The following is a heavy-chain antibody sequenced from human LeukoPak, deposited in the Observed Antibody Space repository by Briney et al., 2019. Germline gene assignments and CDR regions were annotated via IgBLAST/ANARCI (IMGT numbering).Heavy chain of an antibody. V-gene: IGHV3-69-1*01. CDR2: ISSANHM. CDR1: GFTFTSYA. Sequence: GGSLRLSCAASGFTFTSYAMSWVRQAPGEGLEYVSSISSANHMYYADSVKGRFTISRDNAKNSLFLQMNNLRGEDTAVYYCTREDCSNVRCYGASDAWGQGTLVTVSS. CDR3: TREDCSNVRCYGASDA. D-gene: IGHD2-2*01. J-gene: IGHJ5*02.